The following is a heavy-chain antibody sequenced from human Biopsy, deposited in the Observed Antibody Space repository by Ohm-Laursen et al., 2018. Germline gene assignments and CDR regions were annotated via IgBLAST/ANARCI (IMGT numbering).Heavy chain of an antibody. D-gene: IGHD3-22*01. CDR1: GVTISSYY. J-gene: IGHJ2*01. Sequence: VTLSFTCTVSGVTISSYYWSWIRQPPGQGLQWIGYVYYTGSNDYNSSLQSRVTISVDTSKNHFSLRLRSVTPADTAIYYCARDRGYYSDRTVPGYFDLWGRGTLVTVSS. CDR3: ARDRGYYSDRTVPGYFDL. CDR2: VYYTGSN. V-gene: IGHV4-59*01.